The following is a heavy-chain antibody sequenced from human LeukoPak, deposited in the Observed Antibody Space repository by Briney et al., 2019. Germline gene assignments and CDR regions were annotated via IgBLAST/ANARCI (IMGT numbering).Heavy chain of an antibody. V-gene: IGHV3-15*01. D-gene: IGHD3-3*01. CDR3: TTGRDRGRSGFDY. CDR1: GFTFSNAW. Sequence: PGGSLRLSCAASGFTFSNAWVSWVRQAPGKGLEWVGHFKGKIDGGTTDYAAPVKGRFTFSRDDSKNTLYLQMNSLNTDDTGVYYCTTGRDRGRSGFDYWGQGTLVTVSS. J-gene: IGHJ4*02. CDR2: FKGKIDGGTT.